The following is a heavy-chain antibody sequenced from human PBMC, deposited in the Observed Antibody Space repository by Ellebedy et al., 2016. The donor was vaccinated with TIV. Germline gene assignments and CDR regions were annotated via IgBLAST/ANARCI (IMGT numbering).Heavy chain of an antibody. J-gene: IGHJ5*02. CDR2: INPSGGSA. V-gene: IGHV1-46*01. CDR3: ARDHSGQWFDP. D-gene: IGHD1-14*01. CDR1: GYTFTSYY. Sequence: AASVKVSCKASGYTFTSYYMHWVRQAPGQGLEWMGIINPSGGSASYAQKFQGRVTMTRDTSTSTVYMELRSLRSEDTAVYYCARDHSGQWFDPWGQGTLVTVSS.